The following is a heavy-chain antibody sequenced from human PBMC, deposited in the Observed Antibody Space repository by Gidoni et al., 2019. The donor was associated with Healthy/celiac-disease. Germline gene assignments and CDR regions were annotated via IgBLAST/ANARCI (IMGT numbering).Heavy chain of an antibody. J-gene: IGHJ4*02. Sequence: QVHLQESGPGLVKPSDTLSLTCAVTGCSISSSNWWGWIRQPPGKGLEWIVYIYYSGSTYYNPSLKRRVTMSVDTSKNQFSLKLSSVTAVDTALYYCERSPSLTPMVTDWGQGNLVTVSS. CDR2: IYYSGST. V-gene: IGHV4-28*01. D-gene: IGHD5-18*01. CDR1: GCSISSSNW. CDR3: ERSPSLTPMVTD.